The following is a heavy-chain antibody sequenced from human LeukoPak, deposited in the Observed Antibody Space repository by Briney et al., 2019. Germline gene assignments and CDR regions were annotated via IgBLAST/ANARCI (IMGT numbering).Heavy chain of an antibody. J-gene: IGHJ4*02. CDR3: SKDQTGDGFNAI. V-gene: IGHV3-23*01. D-gene: IGHD5-24*01. Sequence: GGSLRLSCAASGFAFANFAMSWVRQAPGKGLEWVSTMSGSGDWTYYADSARGRFAISRDTSKNTLYLHMADLRAEDTAVYCSKDQTGDGFNAIWGQGTLVTVSS. CDR2: MSGSGDWT. CDR1: GFAFANFA.